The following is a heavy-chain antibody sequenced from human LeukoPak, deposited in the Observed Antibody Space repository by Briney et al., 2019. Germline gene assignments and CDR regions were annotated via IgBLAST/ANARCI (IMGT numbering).Heavy chain of an antibody. Sequence: GGSLRLSCAASGFTFRSSAMSWVRQAPGKGLEWVSGISATGGSTYYADSVKGRFTISRDNSKHTLSLQMNSLRAEDTAVYYCAKGGDYDILTGYYYYFDCWGRGSLVTVSS. V-gene: IGHV3-23*01. D-gene: IGHD3-9*01. J-gene: IGHJ4*02. CDR1: GFTFRSSA. CDR2: ISATGGST. CDR3: AKGGDYDILTGYYYYFDC.